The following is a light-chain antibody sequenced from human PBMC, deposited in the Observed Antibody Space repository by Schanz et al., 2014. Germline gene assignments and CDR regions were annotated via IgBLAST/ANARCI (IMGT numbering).Light chain of an antibody. Sequence: EIVLTQSPATLSLSPGERATLSCRASQSVSSYLAWYQQKPGQAPRLLIYDASNRATGIPARFSGSGSGTDFTLTISSLEPEDFAVYYCQQYHDWPPLTFGGGTKVEI. CDR2: DAS. CDR3: QQYHDWPPLT. CDR1: QSVSSY. J-gene: IGKJ4*01. V-gene: IGKV3-11*01.